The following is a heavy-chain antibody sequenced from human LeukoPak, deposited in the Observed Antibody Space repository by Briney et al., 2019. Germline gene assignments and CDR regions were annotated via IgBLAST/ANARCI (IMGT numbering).Heavy chain of an antibody. D-gene: IGHD3-10*01. J-gene: IGHJ5*02. Sequence: ASVKVSCKASGYSFADYYMHWVRQAPGQGLEWMGWIKPNSGGTRSAQKFQGRVTKTRDTSISTAYMELSSLRYDDTAVYYCATNILVRDIINWFDPWGQGTLVTVSS. V-gene: IGHV1-2*02. CDR1: GYSFADYY. CDR2: IKPNSGGT. CDR3: ATNILVRDIINWFDP.